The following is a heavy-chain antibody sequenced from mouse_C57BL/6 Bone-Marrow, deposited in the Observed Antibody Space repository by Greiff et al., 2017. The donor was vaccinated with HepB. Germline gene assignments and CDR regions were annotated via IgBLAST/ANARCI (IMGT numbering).Heavy chain of an antibody. CDR2: INPNNGGT. CDR3: ARRGDGYYVSWYFDV. V-gene: IGHV1-18*01. J-gene: IGHJ1*03. D-gene: IGHD2-3*01. Sequence: DVKLQESGPELVKPGASVKIPCKASGYTFTDYNMDWVKQSHGKSLEWIGDINPNNGGTIYNQKFKGKATLTVDKSSSTAYMELRSLTSEDTAVYYCARRGDGYYVSWYFDVWGTGTTVTVSS. CDR1: GYTFTDYN.